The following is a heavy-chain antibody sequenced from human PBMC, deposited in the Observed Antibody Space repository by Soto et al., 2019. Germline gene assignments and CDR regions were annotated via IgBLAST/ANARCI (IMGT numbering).Heavy chain of an antibody. Sequence: GESLKISCAASGFTFSSYAMSWVRQAPGKGLEWVSAISGSGGSTYYADSVKGRFTISRDNSKNTLYLQMNSLRAEDTAVYYCTVTTSVVDYWGQGTLVTVSS. CDR2: ISGSGGST. CDR1: GFTFSSYA. CDR3: TVTTSVVDY. V-gene: IGHV3-23*01. J-gene: IGHJ4*02. D-gene: IGHD4-17*01.